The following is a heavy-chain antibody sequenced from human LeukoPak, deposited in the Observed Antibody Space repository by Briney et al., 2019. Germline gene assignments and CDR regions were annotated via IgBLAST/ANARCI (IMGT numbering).Heavy chain of an antibody. V-gene: IGHV4-4*02. Sequence: LRETLSLTCAVSGGSISSSNWWSWVRQPPGKGLEWIGEIYHSGSTNYNPSLKSRVTISVDKSKNQFSLKLSSVTAADTAVYYCAREYNYDRTPTFDYWGQGILVTVSS. CDR2: IYHSGST. D-gene: IGHD3-22*01. CDR3: AREYNYDRTPTFDY. CDR1: GGSISSSNW. J-gene: IGHJ4*02.